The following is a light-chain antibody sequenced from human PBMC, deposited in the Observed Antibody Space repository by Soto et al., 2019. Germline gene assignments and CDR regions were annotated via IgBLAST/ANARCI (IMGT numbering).Light chain of an antibody. Sequence: IALSQSPGTLTLSPGEGATLSCRASQSVSSDYLAWHQKTPGQAPRLLIYGASSRATGLPDSFSGSGSGTDFTLTISRLEPEDSAVYYCQQYHTSRTFGQGTKVDI. CDR2: GAS. J-gene: IGKJ1*01. CDR1: QSVSSDY. V-gene: IGKV3-20*01. CDR3: QQYHTSRT.